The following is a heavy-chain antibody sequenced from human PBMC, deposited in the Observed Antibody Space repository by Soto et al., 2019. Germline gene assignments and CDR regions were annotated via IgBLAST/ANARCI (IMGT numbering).Heavy chain of an antibody. CDR3: ARGNLGGFDL. CDR2: IQNDGSRT. V-gene: IGHV3-74*01. D-gene: IGHD4-4*01. J-gene: IGHJ3*01. CDR1: GFTFDYYW. Sequence: EVPLVESEGGLVQRGGSLRLSCAASGFTFDYYWMHWVRQAPGQGLVWVAHIQNDGSRTTYADSVKGRFTISRDNAENTMYLPMNSLGAEDTAVYYCARGNLGGFDLWGQGTTVTVSS.